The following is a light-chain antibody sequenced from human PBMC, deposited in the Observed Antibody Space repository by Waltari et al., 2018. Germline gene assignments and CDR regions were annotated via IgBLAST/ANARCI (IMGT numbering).Light chain of an antibody. J-gene: IGKJ3*01. CDR3: QQSYSNLPLT. V-gene: IGKV1-39*01. Sequence: IQITKSPSSLSASVGDRVTITFPASQNSSNYLKWYQQKTGEAPKLLIYAASSLQSRVPSRLSGSGSGTDFALTISSLQPEDVAADYCQQSYSNLPLTFGPGTKVDIK. CDR2: AAS. CDR1: QNSSNY.